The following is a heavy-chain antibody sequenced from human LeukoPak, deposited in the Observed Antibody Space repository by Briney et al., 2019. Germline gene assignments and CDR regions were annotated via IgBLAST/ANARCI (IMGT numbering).Heavy chain of an antibody. CDR3: AKDHYYDSSGLDWFDP. D-gene: IGHD3-22*01. CDR2: ISGSGGST. V-gene: IGHV3-23*01. J-gene: IGHJ5*02. CDR1: GFTFSSYG. Sequence: GGSLRLSCAASGFTFSSYGTSWVRQAPGKGLEWVSAISGSGGSTYYADSVKGRFTISRDNSKNTLYLQMNSLRAEDTAVYYCAKDHYYDSSGLDWFDPWGQGTLVTVSS.